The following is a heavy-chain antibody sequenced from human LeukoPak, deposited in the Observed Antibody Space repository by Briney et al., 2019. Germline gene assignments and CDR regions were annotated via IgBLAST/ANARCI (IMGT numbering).Heavy chain of an antibody. V-gene: IGHV4-61*01. CDR3: ARGEPSSTPFDY. J-gene: IGHJ4*02. D-gene: IGHD2-2*01. Sequence: PSETLSLTCTVSGGSVSSGSYYWSWIRQPPGKGLEWIGYIYYSGSTNYNPSLKSRVTISVDKSKNQFSLKLSSVTAADTAVYYCARGEPSSTPFDYWGQGTLVTVSP. CDR2: IYYSGST. CDR1: GGSVSSGSYY.